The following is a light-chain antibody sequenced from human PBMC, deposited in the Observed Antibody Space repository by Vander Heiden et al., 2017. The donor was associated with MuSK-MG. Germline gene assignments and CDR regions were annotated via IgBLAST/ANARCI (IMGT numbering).Light chain of an antibody. J-gene: IGKJ2*01. V-gene: IGKV3-20*01. Sequence: VLTQSPDTLSLSPGERATISCRASQSVSSSYLAWYQQKPGQATRLLIYGASSRATGIPDRFSGSGAGTDFTLTISRLEPEDFAVYYCQQYGSSPPYTFGQGTKLEIK. CDR2: GAS. CDR1: QSVSSSY. CDR3: QQYGSSPPYT.